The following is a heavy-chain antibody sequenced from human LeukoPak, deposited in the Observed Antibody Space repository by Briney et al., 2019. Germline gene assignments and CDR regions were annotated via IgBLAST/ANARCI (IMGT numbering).Heavy chain of an antibody. CDR2: VYGGGNT. Sequence: GGSLRLSCAASGFTVGNNRMSWVRQAPGKGLEWVSTVYGGGNTAYADSVKGRFTISRDTSKNTLLLQMNSLRAEDTAVYFCVRGRFGAYVENWGQGALVTVSS. V-gene: IGHV3-53*01. CDR3: VRGRFGAYVEN. J-gene: IGHJ4*02. D-gene: IGHD3-10*01. CDR1: GFTVGNNR.